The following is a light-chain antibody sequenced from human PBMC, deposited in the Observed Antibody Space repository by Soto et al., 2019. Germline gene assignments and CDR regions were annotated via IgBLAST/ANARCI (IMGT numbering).Light chain of an antibody. CDR1: SSDVVTYKY. V-gene: IGLV2-14*01. CDR2: EVS. CDR3: CSYAGSTTRVV. J-gene: IGLJ2*01. Sequence: QAVVTQPASVSGSPGQSIAISCTGTSSDVVTYKYVSWYQQHPGKAPKLMIYEVSIRPSGVSDRFSGSKSGNTASLTISGLRPEDEAYYYCCSYAGSTTRVVFGGGTKVTVL.